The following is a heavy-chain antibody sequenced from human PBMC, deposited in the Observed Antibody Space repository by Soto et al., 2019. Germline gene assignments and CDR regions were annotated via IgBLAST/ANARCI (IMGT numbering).Heavy chain of an antibody. CDR2: VYYSGST. CDR1: GDSISSSTYY. J-gene: IGHJ5*02. Sequence: PSETLSLTCTISGDSISSSTYYWVWIRQPPGKGLEWIASVYYSGSTYYNPSLKSRVTMSVDTSKNQFSLKLSSVTAADTAFYYCTRHASAYFVKNWFDPWGQGTLVTVSS. V-gene: IGHV4-39*01. CDR3: TRHASAYFVKNWFDP. D-gene: IGHD1-26*01.